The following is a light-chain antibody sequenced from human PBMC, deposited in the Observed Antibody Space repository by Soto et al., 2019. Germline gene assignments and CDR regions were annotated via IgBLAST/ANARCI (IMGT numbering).Light chain of an antibody. CDR1: QSVSGN. CDR3: QQYNNWPRT. Sequence: EIVMSQSPATLYVSPGERATLSCRASQSVSGNLAWYQQKPGQAPMLLLYGASTRATGIPARFSGSGSGTEFTLTISSLQSEDFAVYYCQQYNNWPRTFGQGTKVEI. J-gene: IGKJ1*01. V-gene: IGKV3-15*01. CDR2: GAS.